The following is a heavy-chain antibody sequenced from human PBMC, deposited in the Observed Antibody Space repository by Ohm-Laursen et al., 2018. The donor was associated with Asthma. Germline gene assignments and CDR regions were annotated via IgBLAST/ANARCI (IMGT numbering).Heavy chain of an antibody. CDR3: ARDSRYCSSTSCPGYYYGMDV. CDR1: GYTFTGYY. D-gene: IGHD2-2*01. J-gene: IGHJ6*02. Sequence: AASVKVSCKASGYTFTGYYMHWVRQAPGQGLEWMGWINPNNGGTNYAQKFQGWVTMTRDTSISTAYMELSRLRSDDTAVYYCARDSRYCSSTSCPGYYYGMDVWGQGTTVTVSS. V-gene: IGHV1-2*04. CDR2: INPNNGGT.